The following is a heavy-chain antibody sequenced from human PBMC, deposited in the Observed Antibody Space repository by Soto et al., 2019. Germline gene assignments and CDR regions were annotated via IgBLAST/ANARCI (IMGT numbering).Heavy chain of an antibody. D-gene: IGHD2-2*01. Sequence: PGGSLRLSCTASGFTSANYGLSWFRQAPGKGLEWVGFIRSKAYGGTTEYAASVKGRFTISRDDSKSIAYLQMNSLKTEDTAVYYCTRDQACSSTSCYAYGDDSSYYYYGMDVWGQGTTVTVSS. J-gene: IGHJ6*02. CDR3: TRDQACSSTSCYAYGDDSSYYYYGMDV. CDR2: IRSKAYGGTT. V-gene: IGHV3-49*03. CDR1: GFTSANYG.